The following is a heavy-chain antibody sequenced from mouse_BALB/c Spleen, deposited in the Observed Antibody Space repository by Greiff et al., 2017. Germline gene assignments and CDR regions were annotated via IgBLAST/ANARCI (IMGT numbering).Heavy chain of an antibody. CDR2: INPGSGGT. V-gene: IGHV1-54*01. CDR3: ARRTVGDYYAMDY. D-gene: IGHD3-3*01. J-gene: IGHJ4*01. Sequence: VQLVESGAELVRPGTSVKVSCKASGYAFTNYLIEWVKQRPGQGLEWIGVINPGSGGTNYNEKFKGKATLTADKSSSTAYMQLSSLTSDDSAVYFCARRTVGDYYAMDYWGQGTSVTVSS. CDR1: GYAFTNYL.